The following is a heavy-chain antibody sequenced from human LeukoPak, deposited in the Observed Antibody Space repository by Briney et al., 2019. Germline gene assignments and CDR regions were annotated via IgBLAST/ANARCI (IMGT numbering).Heavy chain of an antibody. CDR1: GDSVSSNSAA. CDR3: ARDRRGVVGALYDYSGMDV. V-gene: IGHV6-1*01. CDR2: TYYRSKWYN. J-gene: IGHJ6*02. D-gene: IGHD1-26*01. Sequence: SQTLSLTCAISGDSVSSNSAAWNWIRQSPSRGLEWLGRTYYRSKWYNDYAVSVKSRITINPDTSKNQFFLQLNSVTPEDTAVYYCARDRRGVVGALYDYSGMDVWGQGTTVTVSS.